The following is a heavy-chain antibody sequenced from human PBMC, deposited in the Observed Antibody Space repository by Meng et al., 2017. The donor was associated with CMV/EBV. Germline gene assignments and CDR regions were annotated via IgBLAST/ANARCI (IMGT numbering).Heavy chain of an antibody. CDR3: AKVLAGDGTLDY. Sequence: QGHLVESGGGLVKPGGSLILSCAASGFTFSDYYMSWIRQAPGKGLEWVSYISSSSYTNYADSVKGRFTISRDNAKNSLYLQMNSLRAEDTAVYYCAKVLAGDGTLDYWGQGTLVTVSS. CDR2: ISSSSYT. J-gene: IGHJ4*02. CDR1: GFTFSDYY. D-gene: IGHD5-24*01. V-gene: IGHV3-11*05.